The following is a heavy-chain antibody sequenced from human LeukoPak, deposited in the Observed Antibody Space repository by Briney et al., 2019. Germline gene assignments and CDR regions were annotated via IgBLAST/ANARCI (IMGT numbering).Heavy chain of an antibody. CDR2: ISYGGSNK. J-gene: IGHJ3*02. CDR1: GFTFSSYG. V-gene: IGHV3-30*03. D-gene: IGHD1-26*01. Sequence: GGSLRLSCAASGFTFSSYGMHWVRQAPGKGLEWVAVISYGGSNKYYADSVKGRFTISRDNSKNTLYLQMNSLRAEDTAVYYCACHSGSYSSYAFDIWGQGTMVTVSS. CDR3: ACHSGSYSSYAFDI.